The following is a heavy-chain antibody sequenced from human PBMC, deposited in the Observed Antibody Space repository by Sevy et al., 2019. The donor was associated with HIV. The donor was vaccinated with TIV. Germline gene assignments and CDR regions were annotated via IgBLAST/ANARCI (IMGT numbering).Heavy chain of an antibody. CDR3: ATHAGIAAAGRVFDY. Sequence: GGSLRLSCAASGFTFSDHYMEWVRQAPGKGLEWVGRTRKKADSYTTEYAASVKGRFTISIDDSKNSLYLQMNSLKTEDTAGYECATHAGIAAAGRVFDYWGQGSLVTVSS. V-gene: IGHV3-72*01. J-gene: IGHJ4*02. CDR2: TRKKADSYTT. CDR1: GFTFSDHY. D-gene: IGHD6-13*01.